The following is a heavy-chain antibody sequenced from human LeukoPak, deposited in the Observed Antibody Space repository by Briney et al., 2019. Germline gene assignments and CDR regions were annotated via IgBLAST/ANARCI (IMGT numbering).Heavy chain of an antibody. CDR1: GRSISSGSVD. V-gene: IGHV4-61*02. CDR3: ARANLVYSNSPDAFDI. Sequence: SQTLSLTCTVSGRSISSGSVDWTWIRQSAGKGPEWIGRIYTSGSTNYNPSLKSRVTISVDTSKNQFSLKLSSVTAAGTDVYFCARANLVYSNSPDAFDIWGQGTMVTVSS. CDR2: IYTSGST. J-gene: IGHJ3*02. D-gene: IGHD6-6*01.